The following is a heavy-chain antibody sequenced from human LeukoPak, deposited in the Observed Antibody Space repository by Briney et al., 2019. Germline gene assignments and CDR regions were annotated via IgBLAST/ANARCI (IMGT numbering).Heavy chain of an antibody. V-gene: IGHV3-23*01. CDR2: ICGSGGST. J-gene: IGHJ4*02. CDR1: GFTFSSYA. D-gene: IGHD3-3*01. Sequence: QPGGSLRLSCAVSGFTFSSYAMNWVRQAPGKGLEWVSGICGSGGSTYYADSVKGRFTITRDNTKNTLSLQMNSLRAEDTAVYYCARDLYDFWSGYYHGFDYWGQGTLVTVSS. CDR3: ARDLYDFWSGYYHGFDY.